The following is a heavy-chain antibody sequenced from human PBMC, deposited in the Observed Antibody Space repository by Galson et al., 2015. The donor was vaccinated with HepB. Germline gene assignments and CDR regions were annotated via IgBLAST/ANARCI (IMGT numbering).Heavy chain of an antibody. D-gene: IGHD5-24*01. CDR2: INPSGGST. V-gene: IGHV1-46*03. CDR1: GYTFTSYY. Sequence: SVKVSCKASGYTFTSYYMHWVRQAPGQGLEWMGIINPSGGSTSYAQKFQGRVTMTRDTSTSTVYMELSSLRSEDTAVYYCARDPFGAGRWLQREFDYWGQGTLVTASS. J-gene: IGHJ4*02. CDR3: ARDPFGAGRWLQREFDY.